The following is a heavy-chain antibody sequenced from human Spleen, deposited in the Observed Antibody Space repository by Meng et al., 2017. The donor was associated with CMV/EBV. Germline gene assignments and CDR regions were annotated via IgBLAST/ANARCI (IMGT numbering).Heavy chain of an antibody. J-gene: IGHJ6*02. D-gene: IGHD1-26*01. CDR3: ARTSGSYYYYGIDV. CDR2: ISVYNGNT. V-gene: IGHV1-18*04. CDR1: GYTFTGYY. Sequence: ASVKVSCKASGYTFTGYYMHWVRQAPGQGLEWMGWISVYNGNTNYAQKLQGRVTMTTDTSTSTAYMELRSLRSDDTAVYYCARTSGSYYYYGIDVWGQGTTVTVSS.